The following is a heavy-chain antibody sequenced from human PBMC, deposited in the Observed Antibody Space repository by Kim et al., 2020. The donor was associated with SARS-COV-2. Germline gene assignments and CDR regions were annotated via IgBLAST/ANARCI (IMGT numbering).Heavy chain of an antibody. D-gene: IGHD3-22*01. CDR3: ARALYYDSSGYSFENWYFDL. CDR1: GGTFSSHG. CDR2: IIPILGTA. J-gene: IGHJ2*01. V-gene: IGHV1-69*06. Sequence: SVKVSCKASGGTFSSHGISWVRQAPGQGLEWMGGIIPILGTAYYAQKFRGRVTTTADKSTSTAYMELSSLRSEDTAVYYCARALYYDSSGYSFENWYFDLWGRGTLVTVSS.